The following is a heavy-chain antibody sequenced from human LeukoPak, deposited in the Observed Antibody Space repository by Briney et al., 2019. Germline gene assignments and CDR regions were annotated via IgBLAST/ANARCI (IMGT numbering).Heavy chain of an antibody. CDR2: INHSGST. Sequence: KPSETLSLTCAVYGGSFSGYYWSWIRQPPGKGLEWIGEINHSGSTNYNPSLKSRVTISVDTSKNQFSLKLSSVTAADTAVYYCAGVDTAMVTDAFDIWGQGTMVTVSS. V-gene: IGHV4-34*01. CDR3: AGVDTAMVTDAFDI. J-gene: IGHJ3*02. CDR1: GGSFSGYY. D-gene: IGHD5-18*01.